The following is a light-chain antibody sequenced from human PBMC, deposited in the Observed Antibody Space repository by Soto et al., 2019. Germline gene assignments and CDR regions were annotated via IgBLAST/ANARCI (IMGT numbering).Light chain of an antibody. CDR3: QQYHNWPPQYT. Sequence: EIVMTQSPASLSVSPGDGATLSCRASQTVAGNVAWYQQKPGQGPRLLIHGASTRSAAVPARFSGSGSGTDFTLTISSLQCEDFAVYYCQQYHNWPPQYTFGQGTKLQIK. CDR2: GAS. V-gene: IGKV3-15*01. J-gene: IGKJ2*01. CDR1: QTVAGN.